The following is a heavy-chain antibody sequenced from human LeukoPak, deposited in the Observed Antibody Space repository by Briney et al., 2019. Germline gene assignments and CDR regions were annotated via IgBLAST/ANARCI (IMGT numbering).Heavy chain of an antibody. CDR3: VAFMVRGVIILFDY. CDR1: GFTFSSYA. V-gene: IGHV3-30-3*01. J-gene: IGHJ4*02. D-gene: IGHD3-10*01. CDR2: ISYDGSNK. Sequence: GGSLRLSCAASGFTFSSYAMHWVRQAPGKGLEWVAVISYDGSNKYYADSVKGRFTISRDNSKNTLYLQMNSLRAEDTALYYCVAFMVRGVIILFDYWGQGTLVTVSS.